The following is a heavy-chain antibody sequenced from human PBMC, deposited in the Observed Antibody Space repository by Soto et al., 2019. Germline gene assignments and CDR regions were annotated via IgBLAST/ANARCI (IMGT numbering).Heavy chain of an antibody. Sequence: GASVKVSCKASGGTFSSYTISWVRQAPGQGLEWMGRIIPILGIANYAQKFQGRVTITADKSTSTAYMELSSLRSEDTAVYYCARDRSAKYCDFWSSPTGNWFDPWGQGTLVTVSS. V-gene: IGHV1-69*04. CDR2: IIPILGIA. CDR1: GGTFSSYT. CDR3: ARDRSAKYCDFWSSPTGNWFDP. J-gene: IGHJ5*02. D-gene: IGHD3-3*01.